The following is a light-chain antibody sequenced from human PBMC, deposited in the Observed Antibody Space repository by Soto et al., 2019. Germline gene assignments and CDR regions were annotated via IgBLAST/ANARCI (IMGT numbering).Light chain of an antibody. CDR3: SSYTSSSSYA. J-gene: IGLJ1*01. V-gene: IGLV2-14*01. Sequence: HSVLTQPASVSGSPGQSITISCTGTSSDVGGYKYVSWYQQHPDKAPKLIIYDVTNRPSGISNRFSGSKSGNTASLTISGLQAEDEADYYCSSYTSSSSYAFGTGTKVTVL. CDR2: DVT. CDR1: SSDVGGYKY.